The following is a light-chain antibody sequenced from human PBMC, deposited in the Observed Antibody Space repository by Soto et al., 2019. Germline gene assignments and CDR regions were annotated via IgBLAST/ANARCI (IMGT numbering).Light chain of an antibody. CDR1: QSLLHSNGYNY. V-gene: IGKV2-28*01. CDR3: MQGLNSPPYT. CDR2: LGS. Sequence: DIVMTQSPLSLPVTPGEPASISCRSSQSLLHSNGYNYLDWYLQKPGQSPQLLIYLGSNRSSGVPDRFSGSGSGTDFTLKISRVEAKDVGVYYCMQGLNSPPYTFGKGTKLEIK. J-gene: IGKJ2*01.